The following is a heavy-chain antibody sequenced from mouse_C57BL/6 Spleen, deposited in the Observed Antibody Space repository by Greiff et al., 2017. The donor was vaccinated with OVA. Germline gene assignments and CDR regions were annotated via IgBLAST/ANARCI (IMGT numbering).Heavy chain of an antibody. CDR2: IYPGDGDT. Sequence: VHLVESGPELVKPGASVKISCKASGYAFSSSWMNWVKQRPGKGLEWIGRIYPGDGDTNYNGKFKGKATLTADKSSSTAYMQLSSLTSEDSAVYFCARRGYSNYEYWGQGTTLTVSS. CDR3: ARRGYSNYEY. V-gene: IGHV1-82*01. D-gene: IGHD2-5*01. J-gene: IGHJ2*01. CDR1: GYAFSSSW.